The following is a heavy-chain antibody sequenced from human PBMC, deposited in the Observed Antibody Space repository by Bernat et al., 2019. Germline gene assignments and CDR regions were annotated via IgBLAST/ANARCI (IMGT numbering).Heavy chain of an antibody. CDR2: IFSNDEK. CDR3: AWRSGWYSFDY. D-gene: IGHD6-19*01. Sequence: QVTLKESGPVLVKPTETLTLTCTVSGFSLSNARMGVSWIRQPPGKALEWLAHIFSNDEKSYSTSLKSRLTISKDTSKSQVVLTMTNMDPVETATYYCAWRSGWYSFDYWGQGTLVTVSS. V-gene: IGHV2-26*01. J-gene: IGHJ4*02. CDR1: GFSLSNARMG.